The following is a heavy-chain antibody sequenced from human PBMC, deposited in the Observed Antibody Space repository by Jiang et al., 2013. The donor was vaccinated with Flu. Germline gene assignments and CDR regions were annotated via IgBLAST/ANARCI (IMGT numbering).Heavy chain of an antibody. J-gene: IGHJ5*02. V-gene: IGHV4-39*01. CDR2: IYYSGST. CDR3: ARQRGWFDP. CDR1: GGSISSSSYY. Sequence: SLTCTVSGGSISSSSYYWGWIRQPPGKGLEWIGSIYYSGSTYYNPSLKSRVTISVDTSKNQFSLKLSSVTAADTAVYYCARQRGWFDPWGQGTLVTVSS.